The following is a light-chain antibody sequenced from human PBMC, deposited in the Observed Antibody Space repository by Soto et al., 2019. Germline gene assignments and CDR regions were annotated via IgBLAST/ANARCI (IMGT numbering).Light chain of an antibody. CDR1: QSVSSN. Sequence: EIVMTQSPATLSVSPGERATLSCRASQSVSSNLAWYQQKPGQAPRLLIYGASTRATGIPARFSGSGSGTEFPLTISSLQSEDFAVYYCQQYNNCPPLTFGGGTKVEIK. CDR2: GAS. CDR3: QQYNNCPPLT. J-gene: IGKJ4*01. V-gene: IGKV3-15*01.